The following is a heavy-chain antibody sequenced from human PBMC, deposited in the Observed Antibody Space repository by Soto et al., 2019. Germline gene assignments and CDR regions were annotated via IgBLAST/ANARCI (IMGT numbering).Heavy chain of an antibody. CDR1: GFTFSSYG. CDR3: AKEDSSSWHYYYGMDV. CDR2: ISYDGSNK. D-gene: IGHD6-13*01. V-gene: IGHV3-30*18. J-gene: IGHJ6*02. Sequence: QVQLVESGGGVVQPGRSLRLSCAASGFTFSSYGMNWVRQAPGKGLEWVAVISYDGSNKYYADSVKGRFTISRDSSKNMLYRQMNSLMAEDKAVYYCAKEDSSSWHYYYGMDVWGQGTTVTVSS.